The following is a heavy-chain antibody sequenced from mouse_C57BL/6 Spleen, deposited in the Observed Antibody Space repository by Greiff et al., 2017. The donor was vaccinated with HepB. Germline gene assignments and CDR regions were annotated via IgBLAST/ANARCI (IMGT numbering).Heavy chain of an antibody. CDR3: ARFPDFDY. V-gene: IGHV1-50*01. CDR2: IDPSDSYT. Sequence: VKLQQPGAELVKPGASVKLSCKASGYTFTSYWMQWVKQRPGQGLEWIGEIDPSDSYTNYNQKFKGKATLTVDTSSSTAYMQLSSLTSEDSAVYYCARFPDFDYWGQGTTLTVSS. J-gene: IGHJ2*01. CDR1: GYTFTSYW.